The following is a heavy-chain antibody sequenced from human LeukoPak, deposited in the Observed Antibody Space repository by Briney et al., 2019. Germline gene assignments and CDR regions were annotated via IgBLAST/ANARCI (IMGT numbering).Heavy chain of an antibody. CDR2: IRSKAYGGTT. Sequence: PGGSLRLSCTASGFTFGDYAMSWVRQAPGKGLEWVGFIRSKAYGGTTEYAASGKGRFTISRDDSKSIAYLQMNSLKTEDTAVYYCTREYCTNGVCPGDAFDIWGQGTMVTVSS. CDR3: TREYCTNGVCPGDAFDI. V-gene: IGHV3-49*04. CDR1: GFTFGDYA. D-gene: IGHD2-8*01. J-gene: IGHJ3*02.